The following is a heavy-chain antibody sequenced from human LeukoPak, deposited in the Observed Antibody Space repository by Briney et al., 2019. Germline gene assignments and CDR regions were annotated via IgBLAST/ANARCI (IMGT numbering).Heavy chain of an antibody. CDR3: ARDRSITMVRGVRSWFDP. J-gene: IGHJ5*02. CDR1: GYTFTSYG. CDR2: IGAYNGNT. Sequence: ASVKVSCKASGYTFTSYGISWVRQAPGQGLEWMGWIGAYNGNTNYAQKLQGRVTMTTDTSTSTAYMELRSLRSDDTAVYYCARDRSITMVRGVRSWFDPWGQGTLVTVSS. V-gene: IGHV1-18*01. D-gene: IGHD3-10*01.